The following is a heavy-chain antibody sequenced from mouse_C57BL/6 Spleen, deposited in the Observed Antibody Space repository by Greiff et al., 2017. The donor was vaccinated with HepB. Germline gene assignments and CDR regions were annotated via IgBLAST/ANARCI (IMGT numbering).Heavy chain of an antibody. CDR2: INPSSGYT. Sequence: QVQLQHSGAELARPGASVKMSCKASGYTFTSYTMHWVKQRPGQGLEWIGYINPSSGYTKYNQKFKDKATLTADKSSSTAYMQLSSLTSEDSAVYYCAKIGGGSSYAMDYWGQGTSVTVSS. V-gene: IGHV1-4*01. D-gene: IGHD3-1*01. CDR1: GYTFTSYT. CDR3: AKIGGGSSYAMDY. J-gene: IGHJ4*01.